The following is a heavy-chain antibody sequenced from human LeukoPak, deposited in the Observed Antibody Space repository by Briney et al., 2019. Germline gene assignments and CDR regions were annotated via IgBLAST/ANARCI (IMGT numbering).Heavy chain of an antibody. D-gene: IGHD2-8*02. CDR1: GGTFSSYP. CDR2: IIPLFGTA. J-gene: IGHJ6*03. V-gene: IGHV1-69*13. CDR3: TRDSWSQIDYYYYMDV. Sequence: GASVKVSCKASGGTFSSYPVGWVRQAPGQGLEWMGRIIPLFGTANYAQKFEGRVTISADEPTGTAYMELTSLRSEDTAVYCCTRDSWSQIDYYYYMDVWGKGTTVIVSS.